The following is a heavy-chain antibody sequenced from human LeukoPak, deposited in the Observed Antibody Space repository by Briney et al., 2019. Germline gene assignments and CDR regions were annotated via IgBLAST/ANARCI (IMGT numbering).Heavy chain of an antibody. CDR1: GGSISSGGYS. D-gene: IGHD3-22*01. V-gene: IGHV4-30-2*01. CDR3: ARMGHYYDSKVDY. J-gene: IGHJ4*02. CDR2: IYHSGST. Sequence: KSSETLSLTCAVSGGSISSGGYSWSWIRQPPGKGLEWIGYIYHSGSTYYNPSLKSRVTISVDRSKNQFSLKLSSVTAADTAVYYCARMGHYYDSKVDYWGQGTLVTVSS.